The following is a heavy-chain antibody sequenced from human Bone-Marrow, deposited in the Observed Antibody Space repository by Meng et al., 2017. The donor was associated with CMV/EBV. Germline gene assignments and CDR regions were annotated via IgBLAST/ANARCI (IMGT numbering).Heavy chain of an antibody. V-gene: IGHV3-23*01. CDR1: GFTFSRYA. D-gene: IGHD6-19*01. CDR2: ISGSGGST. Sequence: GFTFSRYAMSWVRQAPGKGLEWVSAISGSGGSTYYADSVKGRFTISRDNSKNTLYLQMNSLRAEDTAVYYCAKDDGSGWYAEYYFDYWGQGTLVTVSS. J-gene: IGHJ4*02. CDR3: AKDDGSGWYAEYYFDY.